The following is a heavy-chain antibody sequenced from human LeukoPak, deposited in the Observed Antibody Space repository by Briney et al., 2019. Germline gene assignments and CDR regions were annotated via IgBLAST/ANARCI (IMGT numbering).Heavy chain of an antibody. Sequence: AASVKVSCKASGYTFTSYYMHWVRQAPGQGLEWMGIINPSGGSTSYAQKFQGRVTMTRDTSTSTVYMELSSLRSEDTAVYYCARGGYDFWSGPSPHNWFDPWGQGTLVTVSS. CDR1: GYTFTSYY. D-gene: IGHD3-3*01. V-gene: IGHV1-46*01. CDR3: ARGGYDFWSGPSPHNWFDP. CDR2: INPSGGST. J-gene: IGHJ5*02.